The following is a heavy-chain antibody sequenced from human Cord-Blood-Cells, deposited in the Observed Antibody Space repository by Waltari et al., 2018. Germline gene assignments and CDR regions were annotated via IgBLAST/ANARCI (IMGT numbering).Heavy chain of an antibody. CDR2: ISSSSSTI. D-gene: IGHD3-3*01. J-gene: IGHJ6*02. CDR1: GFTFSSYS. Sequence: EVQLVESGGGLVQPGGSLRLSCAASGFTFSSYSMNWVRQAPGKGLEWVTYISSSSSTIYYADSVKGRFTISRDNAKNSLYLQMNSLRAEDTAVYYCARDLPDFWSGYYNYYYGMDVWGQGTTVTVSS. CDR3: ARDLPDFWSGYYNYYYGMDV. V-gene: IGHV3-48*01.